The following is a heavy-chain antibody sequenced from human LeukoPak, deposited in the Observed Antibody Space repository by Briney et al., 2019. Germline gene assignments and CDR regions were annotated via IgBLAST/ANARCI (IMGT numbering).Heavy chain of an antibody. CDR1: GGSSSGYY. CDR3: AKGKGSGTRFYLYHGMDV. J-gene: IGHJ6*02. V-gene: IGHV4-34*01. CDR2: INHSGST. Sequence: PSETLSLTRAVYGGSSSGYYWSWIRQPPGKGLEWIGEINHSGSTNYNPSLKSRVTISVDTSKNQFSLKLSSVTAADTAVYYCAKGKGSGTRFYLYHGMDVWGQGTTVTVSS. D-gene: IGHD1-1*01.